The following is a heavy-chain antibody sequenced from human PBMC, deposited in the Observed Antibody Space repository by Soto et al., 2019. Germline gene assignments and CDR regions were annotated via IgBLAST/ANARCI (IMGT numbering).Heavy chain of an antibody. D-gene: IGHD3-3*01. Sequence: VASVKVSCKASGYTFTSYGISWVRQAPGQGLEWMGWISAYNGNTNYAQKLQGRVTMTTDTSTSTAYMELRSLRSDDTAVYYCARVDTIFGVVISYYGMDVWGQGTTVTVSS. CDR1: GYTFTSYG. CDR3: ARVDTIFGVVISYYGMDV. CDR2: ISAYNGNT. V-gene: IGHV1-18*01. J-gene: IGHJ6*02.